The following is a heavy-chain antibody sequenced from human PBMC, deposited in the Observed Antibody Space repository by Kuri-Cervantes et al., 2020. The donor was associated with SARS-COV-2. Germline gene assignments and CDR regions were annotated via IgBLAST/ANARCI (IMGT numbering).Heavy chain of an antibody. CDR3: ARETGDLDQ. J-gene: IGHJ5*02. Sequence: PETLSLTCAVYGGSFSDYYWSWVRQPPGKGLEWIGEINHSGNTNYNPSLKSRVTISVDTSKNQFSLKLTSVTAADTAVYYCARETGDLDQWGQGTLVTVSS. D-gene: IGHD7-27*01. CDR2: INHSGNT. V-gene: IGHV4-34*01. CDR1: GGSFSDYY.